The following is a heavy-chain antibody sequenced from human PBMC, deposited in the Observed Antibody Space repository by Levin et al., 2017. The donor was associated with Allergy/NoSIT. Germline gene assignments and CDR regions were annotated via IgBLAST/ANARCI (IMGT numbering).Heavy chain of an antibody. D-gene: IGHD5-18*01. Sequence: GGSLRLSCAASGFTFSSYAMSWVRQAPGKGLEWVSAISGSGGGTYYADSVKGRFTISRDNSKNTLYLQMNSLRAEDTAVYYCAKDGPYRYGFGGYYLDYWGQGTLVTVSS. V-gene: IGHV3-23*01. CDR1: GFTFSSYA. J-gene: IGHJ4*02. CDR2: ISGSGGGT. CDR3: AKDGPYRYGFGGYYLDY.